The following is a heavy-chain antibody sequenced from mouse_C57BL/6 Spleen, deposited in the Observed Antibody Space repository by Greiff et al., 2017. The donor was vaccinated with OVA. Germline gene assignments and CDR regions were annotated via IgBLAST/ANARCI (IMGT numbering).Heavy chain of an antibody. J-gene: IGHJ1*03. CDR3: ARSTVVAKNWYFDV. CDR2: IDPANGNT. CDR1: GFNIKNTY. D-gene: IGHD1-1*01. Sequence: EVQLQQSVAELVRPGASVKLSCTASGFNIKNTYMHWVKQRPEQGLEWIGRIDPANGNTKYAPEFQGKATITADTSSNTAYLQRSSLTSEDTAIYYGARSTVVAKNWYFDVWGTGTTVTVSS. V-gene: IGHV14-3*01.